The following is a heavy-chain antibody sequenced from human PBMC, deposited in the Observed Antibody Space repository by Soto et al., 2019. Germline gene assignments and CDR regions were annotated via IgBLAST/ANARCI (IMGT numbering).Heavy chain of an antibody. CDR1: GFTFSTYA. CDR2: INTSGGST. D-gene: IGHD2-15*01. CDR3: AKFYGGKSAHTYILDP. J-gene: IGHJ5*02. V-gene: IGHV3-23*01. Sequence: GSLRLSCAASGFTFSTYAMSWVRQAPGKGLEWVSTINTSGGSTYYADSVKGRFTISRDNSKNTLYLQMNSLRPEDTAVYYCAKFYGGKSAHTYILDPSGQGTLVIVSS.